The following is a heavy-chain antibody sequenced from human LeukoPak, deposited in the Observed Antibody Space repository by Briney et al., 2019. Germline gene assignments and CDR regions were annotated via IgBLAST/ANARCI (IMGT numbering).Heavy chain of an antibody. V-gene: IGHV3-21*01. CDR3: ARDWSAVDTATLYYFDY. J-gene: IGHJ4*02. CDR1: GFTFSSYS. CDR2: ISSSSSYI. Sequence: PGGSLRLSCAASGFTFSSYSMNWVRQAPGKGLEWVSSISSSSSYIYYADSVKGRFTISRDNAKNSLYLQMNNLRAEDTAVYYCARDWSAVDTATLYYFDYWGQGTLVTVSS. D-gene: IGHD5-18*01.